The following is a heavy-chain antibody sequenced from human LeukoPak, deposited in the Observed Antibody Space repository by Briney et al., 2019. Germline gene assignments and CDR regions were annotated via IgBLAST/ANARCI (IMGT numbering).Heavy chain of an antibody. CDR3: ASSDYYDSSGYFY. V-gene: IGHV3-7*01. D-gene: IGHD3-22*01. CDR1: GFTFSSYW. J-gene: IGHJ4*02. Sequence: GGSLRLSCAASGFTFSSYWMSWVRQAPGKGLEWVANIKQDGSEKYYVDSAKGRFTISRDNAKNSLYLQMNSLRAEDTAVYYCASSDYYDSSGYFYWGQGTLVTVSS. CDR2: IKQDGSEK.